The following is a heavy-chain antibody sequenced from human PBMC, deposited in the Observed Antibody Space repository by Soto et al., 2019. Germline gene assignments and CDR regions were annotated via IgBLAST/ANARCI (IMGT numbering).Heavy chain of an antibody. CDR1: GYRFTSYW. V-gene: IGHV5-10-1*01. CDR2: IDPSDSYT. Sequence: GESLKISCKGSGYRFTSYWISWVRQMPGKGLEWMGRIDPSDSYTNYSPSFQGHVTISIDKSISTAYLQWSSPKASDTAIYYCAIGSGYSPLPGGMDVWGQGTTVTVSS. D-gene: IGHD3-22*01. CDR3: AIGSGYSPLPGGMDV. J-gene: IGHJ6*02.